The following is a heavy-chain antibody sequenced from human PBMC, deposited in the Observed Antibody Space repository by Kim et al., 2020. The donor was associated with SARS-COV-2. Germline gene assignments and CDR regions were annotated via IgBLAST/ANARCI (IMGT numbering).Heavy chain of an antibody. CDR1: GGSFSGYY. Sequence: SETLSLTCAVYGGSFSGYYWSWIRQPPGKGLEWIGEINHSGSTNYNPSLKSRVTISVDTSKNQFSLKLSSVTAADTAVYYCARVGSAYYDFWSGYYLSRWFDPWGQGTLVTVSS. CDR3: ARVGSAYYDFWSGYYLSRWFDP. CDR2: INHSGST. D-gene: IGHD3-3*01. V-gene: IGHV4-34*01. J-gene: IGHJ5*02.